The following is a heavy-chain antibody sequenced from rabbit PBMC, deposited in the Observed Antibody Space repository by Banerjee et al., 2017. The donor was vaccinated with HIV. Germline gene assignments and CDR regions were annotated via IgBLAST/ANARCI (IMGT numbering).Heavy chain of an antibody. CDR1: GFSFSSGYY. V-gene: IGHV1S45*01. CDR2: IYAGSTDNI. CDR3: ARGDTYGYGTNTYTISFNL. J-gene: IGHJ4*01. D-gene: IGHD6-1*01. Sequence: QEQLEESGGDLVKPGASLTLTCTASGFSFSSGYYMCWVRQAPGKGLEWIACIYAGSTDNIYYASWAKGRFTISKTSSTTVTLQMTSLTAADTATYFCARGDTYGYGTNTYTISFNLWGPGTLVTVS.